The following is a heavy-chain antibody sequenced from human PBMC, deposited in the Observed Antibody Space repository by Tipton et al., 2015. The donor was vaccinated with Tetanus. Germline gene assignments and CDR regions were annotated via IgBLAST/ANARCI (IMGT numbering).Heavy chain of an antibody. Sequence: QSGAEVKKPGESLKISCKGSGYTFTTYWIGWVRQMPGKGLEWVAIIYPGDSGTRYSPSFQGQVTISADKSISTAYLQWSSLKASDTAMYYCARPSYDFWSGYPQYYFDYWGQGTLVTVSS. V-gene: IGHV5-51*03. J-gene: IGHJ4*02. CDR3: ARPSYDFWSGYPQYYFDY. CDR2: IYPGDSGT. CDR1: GYTFTTYW. D-gene: IGHD3-3*01.